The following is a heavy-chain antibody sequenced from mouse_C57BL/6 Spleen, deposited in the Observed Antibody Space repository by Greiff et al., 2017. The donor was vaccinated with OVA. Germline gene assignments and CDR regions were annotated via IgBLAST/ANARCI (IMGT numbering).Heavy chain of an antibody. J-gene: IGHJ3*01. CDR1: GYTFTDYN. CDR2: INPNNGGT. D-gene: IGHD3-2*02. V-gene: IGHV1-22*01. Sequence: VQLQQSGPELVKPGASVKLSCKASGYTFTDYNMHWVKQSPGKSLEWIGYINPNNGGTSYNQKFKGQATLTVNKSSSTAYMELRSLTTEDSAVYYCARRGTAQATPWFAYWGQGTLVTVSA. CDR3: ARRGTAQATPWFAY.